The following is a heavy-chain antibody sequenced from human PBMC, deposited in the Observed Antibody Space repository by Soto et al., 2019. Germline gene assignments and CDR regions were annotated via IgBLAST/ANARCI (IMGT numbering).Heavy chain of an antibody. CDR3: VRDGVEVYYDGSGYWLA. D-gene: IGHD3-22*01. V-gene: IGHV3-23*01. J-gene: IGHJ4*02. Sequence: EVQLLESGGSLVQPGGSLRLSCAASGFTFSSYAMSWVRQAPGKGLEWVSAISGSGGGTYYADSVKGRFTISRDNSKHPVFLQMNSLRAEDTAIYYCVRDGVEVYYDGSGYWLAWGQGTLVTVSS. CDR2: ISGSGGGT. CDR1: GFTFSSYA.